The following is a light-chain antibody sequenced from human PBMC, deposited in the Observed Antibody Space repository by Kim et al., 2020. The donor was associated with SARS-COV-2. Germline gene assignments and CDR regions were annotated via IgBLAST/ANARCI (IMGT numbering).Light chain of an antibody. Sequence: SPGERVPLTRRASQRVMTGLAWHQHKPGRAPRLLIYGASTRAPGIPGRVSGSGSGKEFTLTIASLQSEDLAIYYCLKYNVWPPWTFGQGTKVDIK. CDR3: LKYNVWPPWT. CDR1: QRVMTG. CDR2: GAS. V-gene: IGKV3-15*01. J-gene: IGKJ1*01.